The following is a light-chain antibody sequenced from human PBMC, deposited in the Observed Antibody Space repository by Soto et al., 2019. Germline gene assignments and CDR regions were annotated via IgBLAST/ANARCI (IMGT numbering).Light chain of an antibody. CDR3: QQRSNWPQLT. Sequence: PGDRATLSCRASQSVSSYLAWYQQKPGQAPRLLIYDASNRATGIPARFSGSGSGTDFTLTISSLEPEDFAVYYCQQRSNWPQLTFGGGTKVEIK. V-gene: IGKV3-11*01. CDR2: DAS. J-gene: IGKJ4*01. CDR1: QSVSSY.